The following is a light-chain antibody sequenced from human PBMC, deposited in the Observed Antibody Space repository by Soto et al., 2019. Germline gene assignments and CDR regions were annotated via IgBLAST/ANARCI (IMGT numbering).Light chain of an antibody. V-gene: IGKV1-39*01. J-gene: IGKJ2*01. Sequence: DIQMTQSPSSLPASVGDRISITCRASQSISSYLSWYQQKPWKAPKLLIYGASNLQSGVPSRFSGSGSETGFTLTISSLQPEDFATYYCQQSYTAPRTFGQGTKLEIK. CDR2: GAS. CDR3: QQSYTAPRT. CDR1: QSISSY.